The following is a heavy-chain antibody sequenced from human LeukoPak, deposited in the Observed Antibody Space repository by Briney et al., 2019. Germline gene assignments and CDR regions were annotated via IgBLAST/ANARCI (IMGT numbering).Heavy chain of an antibody. CDR3: ASLGDYDNYYGMDV. CDR1: GGTFSSYA. Sequence: ASVKVSCKASGGTFSSYAINWVRQATGQGLEWMGWMNPNSGNTGYAQKFQGRVTMTRNTSISTAYMELSSLRSEDTAVYYCASLGDYDNYYGMDVWGQGTTVTVSS. J-gene: IGHJ6*02. D-gene: IGHD2-21*02. V-gene: IGHV1-8*02. CDR2: MNPNSGNT.